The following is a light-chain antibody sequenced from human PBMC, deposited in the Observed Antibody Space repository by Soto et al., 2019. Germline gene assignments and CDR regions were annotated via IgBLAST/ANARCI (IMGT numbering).Light chain of an antibody. CDR3: QLAYSVPFA. V-gene: IGKV1-12*02. CDR1: RDINTW. J-gene: IGKJ3*01. CDR2: GAS. Sequence: DIQMTQSPSSVSASVGDRVTITCRASRDINTWLVWYHQKPGKAPKLLIDGASTLHSGVPSRFSGSGSGTDFTLTISSLKPEDSATYYCQLAYSVPFAFGPGTKVDIK.